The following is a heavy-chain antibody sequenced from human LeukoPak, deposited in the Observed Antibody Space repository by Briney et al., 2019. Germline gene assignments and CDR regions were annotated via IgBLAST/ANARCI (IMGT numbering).Heavy chain of an antibody. Sequence: ASVKVSCKASGYTFTGCYMHWVRQAPGQGLEWMGRINPNSGGTNYAQKFQGRVTMTRDTSISTAYMELSRLRSDDTAVYYCASAKYYDSSGYLAGCFDYWGQGTLVTVSS. V-gene: IGHV1-2*06. J-gene: IGHJ4*02. CDR3: ASAKYYDSSGYLAGCFDY. CDR2: INPNSGGT. CDR1: GYTFTGCY. D-gene: IGHD3-22*01.